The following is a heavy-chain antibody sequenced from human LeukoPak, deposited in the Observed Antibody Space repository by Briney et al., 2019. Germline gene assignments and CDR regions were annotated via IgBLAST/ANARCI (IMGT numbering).Heavy chain of an antibody. CDR2: INPSGGST. CDR3: ARVLSSSRRHDAFDL. D-gene: IGHD6-6*01. J-gene: IGHJ3*01. Sequence: ASVKVSCKASGYTFATYYMHWVRQAPGQGLEWMGMINPSGGSTIYAQRFQGRVTMTRDMSTSTVYMELSSLRSEDTAVFYCARVLSSSRRHDAFDLWGQGTMVTVSS. CDR1: GYTFATYY. V-gene: IGHV1-46*01.